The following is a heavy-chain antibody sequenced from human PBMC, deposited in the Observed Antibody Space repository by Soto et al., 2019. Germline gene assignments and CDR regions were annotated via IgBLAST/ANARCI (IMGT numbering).Heavy chain of an antibody. D-gene: IGHD3-16*01. CDR3: AGGERRVNWRPYFDT. CDR1: GDSLSLYY. J-gene: IGHJ5*02. V-gene: IGHV4-59*01. CDR2: IYSTGSS. Sequence: PSETLSLTCTVSGDSLSLYYWSWIRLSPGKGLEWIGYIYSTGSSNQNPSLRDRVAVSADASKNQFYLTLSSMTAADTAVYYCAGGERRVNWRPYFDTWGQG.